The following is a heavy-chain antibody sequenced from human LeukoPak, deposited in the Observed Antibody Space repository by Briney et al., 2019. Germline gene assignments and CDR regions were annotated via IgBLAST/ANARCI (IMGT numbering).Heavy chain of an antibody. CDR1: GFTFNTYD. V-gene: IGHV1-18*01. Sequence: GASVKVSCKPSGFTFNTYDFNWVRQAPGQGLEWVGWISPYNGDSKYAQRLQGRVTMTTDASTSTAYMELRGLRSDDTAVYYCTRYCSGGACYSYDAFDIWGQGTMVTVSS. D-gene: IGHD2-15*01. J-gene: IGHJ3*02. CDR2: ISPYNGDS. CDR3: TRYCSGGACYSYDAFDI.